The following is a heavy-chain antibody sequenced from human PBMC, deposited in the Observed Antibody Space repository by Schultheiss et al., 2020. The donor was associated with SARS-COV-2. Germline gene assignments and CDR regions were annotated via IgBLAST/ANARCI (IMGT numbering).Heavy chain of an antibody. V-gene: IGHV3-74*01. D-gene: IGHD3-3*01. J-gene: IGHJ6*02. CDR1: GFTFSSYA. CDR3: ARDPLRFLEWLSKPPYYYYYGMDV. CDR2: INSDGSST. Sequence: GGSLRLSCAASGFTFSSYAMHWVRQAPGKGLVWVSRINSDGSSTSYADSVKGRFTISRDNAKNSLYLQMNSLRAEDTAVYYCARDPLRFLEWLSKPPYYYYYGMDVWGQGTTVTVSS.